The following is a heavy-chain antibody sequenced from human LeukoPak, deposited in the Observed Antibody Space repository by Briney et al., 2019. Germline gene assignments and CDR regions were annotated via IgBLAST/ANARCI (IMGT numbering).Heavy chain of an antibody. CDR1: GYTFTSYG. CDR3: ASGGLELPNFDY. D-gene: IGHD1-7*01. CDR2: ISAYNGNT. Sequence: ASVKVSCKSSGYTFTSYGIIWVRQAPGQGLEWMGWISAYNGNTNYAQKLQGRVTMTTDTSTSTAYMELRSLRSDDTAVYYCASGGLELPNFDYWGQGTLVTVSS. V-gene: IGHV1-18*01. J-gene: IGHJ4*02.